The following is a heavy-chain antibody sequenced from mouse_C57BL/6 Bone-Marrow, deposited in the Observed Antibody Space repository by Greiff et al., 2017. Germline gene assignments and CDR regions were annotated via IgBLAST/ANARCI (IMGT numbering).Heavy chain of an antibody. Sequence: EVKLMESGGGLVQPGGSLSLSCAASVFTFTDYYMSWVRQPPGKELEWLGFIRNKANGSTTEYSASVKGRFTISRDNSQSTLYLQMHALSAADTATSACASYTPDGYYPYWGQGTTLTVSS. D-gene: IGHD2-3*01. CDR2: IRNKANGSTT. J-gene: IGHJ2*01. CDR3: ASYTPDGYYPY. CDR1: VFTFTDYY. V-gene: IGHV7-3*01.